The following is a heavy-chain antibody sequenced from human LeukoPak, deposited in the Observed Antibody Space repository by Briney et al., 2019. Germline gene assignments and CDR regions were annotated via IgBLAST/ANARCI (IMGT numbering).Heavy chain of an antibody. CDR3: ARDDFSQGYSFYGMDV. CDR1: GFTFSTYG. J-gene: IGHJ6*02. Sequence: GRSLRLSCAASGFTFSTYGMHWVRQAPGKGLEWVAVVWHDGSNKYYADSVKGRFTISRDNSKNTLSPQMSSLRAEDTAVYYCARDDFSQGYSFYGMDVWGQGTTVTVSS. V-gene: IGHV3-33*01. CDR2: VWHDGSNK. D-gene: IGHD2/OR15-2a*01.